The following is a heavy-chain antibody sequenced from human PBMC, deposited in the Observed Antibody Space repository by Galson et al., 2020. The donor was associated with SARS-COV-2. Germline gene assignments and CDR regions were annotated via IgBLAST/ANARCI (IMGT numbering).Heavy chain of an antibody. Sequence: PGGSLRLSCAASGFTFSSYAMHWVRQAPGKGLEWVAVISYDGSNKYYADSVKGRFTISRDNSKNTLYLQMNSLRAEDTAVYYCARDLLMVNPYYYYYGMDVWGQGPTVTVSS. J-gene: IGHJ6*02. CDR2: ISYDGSNK. D-gene: IGHD2-8*01. CDR1: GFTFSSYA. V-gene: IGHV3-30-3*01. CDR3: ARDLLMVNPYYYYYGMDV.